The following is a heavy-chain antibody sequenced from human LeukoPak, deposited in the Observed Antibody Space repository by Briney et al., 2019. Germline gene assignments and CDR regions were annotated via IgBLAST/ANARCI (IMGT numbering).Heavy chain of an antibody. CDR1: GFTFSSYG. J-gene: IGHJ4*02. Sequence: GGSLRLSCAASGFTFSSYGMHWVRQAPGKGLEWVAFIQYDGSNKYYADSVKGRFTISRDNSKNTLYLQMNSLRAEDTAVYYCAKEFSSWYNYWGQGTLVTVSS. CDR2: IQYDGSNK. CDR3: AKEFSSWYNY. D-gene: IGHD6-13*01. V-gene: IGHV3-30*02.